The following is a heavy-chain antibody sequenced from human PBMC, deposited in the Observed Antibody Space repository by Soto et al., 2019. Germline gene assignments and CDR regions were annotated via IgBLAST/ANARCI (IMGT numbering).Heavy chain of an antibody. CDR2: LNAGNGNT. CDR3: ARVSFETSGYADY. J-gene: IGHJ4*02. D-gene: IGHD3-22*01. V-gene: IGHV1-3*01. CDR1: GYTFTSYA. Sequence: ASVKVSCKASGYTFTSYAMHWVRQAPGQRLEWMGWLNAGNGNTKYSQKFQGRVTITRDTSASTAYMELSSLRSEDTAVYYCARVSFETSGYADYWGQGTLVTVSS.